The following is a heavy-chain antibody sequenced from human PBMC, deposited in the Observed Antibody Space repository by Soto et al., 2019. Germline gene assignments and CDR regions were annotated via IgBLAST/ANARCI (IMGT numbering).Heavy chain of an antibody. CDR1: GFTFSSYG. V-gene: IGHV3-30*03. CDR2: ISYDGSNK. D-gene: IGHD6-25*01. J-gene: IGHJ6*02. CDR3: AAAGHSYYYGMDV. Sequence: GGSLRLSCAASGFTFSSYGMHWIRQAPGKGLEWVAVISYDGSNKYYADSVKGRFTISRDNSKNTVYLQMNSLRAEDTAVYYCAAAGHSYYYGMDVWGQGPTVTVSS.